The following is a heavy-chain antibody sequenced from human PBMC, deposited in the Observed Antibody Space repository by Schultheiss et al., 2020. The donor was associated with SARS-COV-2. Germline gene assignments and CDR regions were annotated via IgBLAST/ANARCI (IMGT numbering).Heavy chain of an antibody. Sequence: GGSLRLSCAASGFTFSSYAMHWVRQAPGKGLEWVSVIYSGGSTYYADSVKGRFTISRDNSKNTLYLQMNSLRAEDTAVYYCAKGPLKIVVVHLDYWGQGTLVTVSS. D-gene: IGHD3-22*01. J-gene: IGHJ4*02. CDR2: IYSGGST. CDR3: AKGPLKIVVVHLDY. V-gene: IGHV3-23*03. CDR1: GFTFSSYA.